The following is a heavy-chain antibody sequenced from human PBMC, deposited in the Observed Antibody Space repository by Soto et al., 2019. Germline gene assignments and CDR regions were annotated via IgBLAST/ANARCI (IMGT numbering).Heavy chain of an antibody. J-gene: IGHJ6*02. CDR1: GLSFSGYY. CDR2: INHSGST. V-gene: IGHV4-34*01. Sequence: SETLSLTCAFYGLSFSGYYWILIRQPPGKGLEWIGEINHSGSTNYNPSLKSRVTISVDTSKNQFSLKLSSVTAADTAVYYCARGLKYSSSRYYYYYGMDVWGQGTTVTVSS. D-gene: IGHD6-6*01. CDR3: ARGLKYSSSRYYYYYGMDV.